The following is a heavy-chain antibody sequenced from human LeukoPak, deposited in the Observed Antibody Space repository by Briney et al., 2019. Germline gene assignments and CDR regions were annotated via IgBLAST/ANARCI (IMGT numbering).Heavy chain of an antibody. CDR3: AREGGFYRPLDY. D-gene: IGHD3-3*01. Sequence: SETLPLTCGVSGGSISSTNWWTWIRQPPGKGLEWIGEVHLDGRTNYNPSLESRLTMSVDLSENHISLKLTSVTAADTAVYYCAREGGFYRPLDYTGQGTLVTVSS. J-gene: IGHJ4*02. CDR2: VHLDGRT. V-gene: IGHV4-4*02. CDR1: GGSISSTNW.